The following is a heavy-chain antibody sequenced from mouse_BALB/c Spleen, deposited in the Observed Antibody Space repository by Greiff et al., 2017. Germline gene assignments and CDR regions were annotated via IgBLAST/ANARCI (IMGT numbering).Heavy chain of an antibody. CDR3: ARGISGTDY. J-gene: IGHJ2*01. D-gene: IGHD4-1*01. V-gene: IGHV3-6*02. CDR1: GYSITSGYY. CDR2: ISYDGSN. Sequence: EVQVVESGPGLVKPSQSLSLTCSVTGYSITSGYYWNWIRQFPGNKLEWMGYISYDGSNNYNPSLKNRISITRDTSKNQFFLKLNSVTTEDTATYYCARGISGTDYWGQGTTLTVSS.